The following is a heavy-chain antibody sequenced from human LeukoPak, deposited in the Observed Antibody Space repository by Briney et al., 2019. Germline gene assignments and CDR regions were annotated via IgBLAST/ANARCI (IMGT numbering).Heavy chain of an antibody. D-gene: IGHD1-26*01. CDR1: GGSISSSSYY. V-gene: IGHV4-39*01. CDR2: IYYSGST. CDR3: ASRISGSYAGFHYYFDY. Sequence: PSETLSLTCTVSGGSISSSSYYWGWIRQPPGTGLEWIGSIYYSGSTYYNPSLKSRVTISVDTSKNQFSLKLSSVTAADTAVYYCASRISGSYAGFHYYFDYWGQGTLVTVSS. J-gene: IGHJ4*02.